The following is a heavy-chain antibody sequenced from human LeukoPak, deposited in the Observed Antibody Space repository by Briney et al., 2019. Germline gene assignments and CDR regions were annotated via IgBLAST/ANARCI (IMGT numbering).Heavy chain of an antibody. Sequence: SETLSLTCTVSGGSISSYYWSWIRQPPGKGLEWIGYIYYSGSTNYNPSLKSRVTISVDTSKNQFSLKLSSVTAADTAVYYCARTYGDYGLYYFDYWGQGTLVTVSS. D-gene: IGHD4-17*01. J-gene: IGHJ4*02. CDR2: IYYSGST. CDR1: GGSISSYY. CDR3: ARTYGDYGLYYFDY. V-gene: IGHV4-59*01.